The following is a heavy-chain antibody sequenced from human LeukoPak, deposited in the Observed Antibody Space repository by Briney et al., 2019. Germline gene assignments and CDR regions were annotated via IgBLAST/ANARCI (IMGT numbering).Heavy chain of an antibody. CDR2: IYYSGSP. Sequence: KPSEALSLTCSVSGGSISSSSYYWGWIRQPPGKGLEWIGTIYYSGSPYFNPSLKSRVTLSVDTSKNQFSLKLSSVTAADTAVYYCATIRYDSSGLYDAFDIWGQGTMVTVSS. CDR3: ATIRYDSSGLYDAFDI. D-gene: IGHD3-22*01. CDR1: GGSISSSSYY. V-gene: IGHV4-39*07. J-gene: IGHJ3*02.